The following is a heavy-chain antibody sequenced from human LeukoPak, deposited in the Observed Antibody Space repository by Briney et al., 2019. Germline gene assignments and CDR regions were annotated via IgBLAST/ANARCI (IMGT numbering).Heavy chain of an antibody. CDR3: ARGLGSSSWYPAGYNWFDP. CDR1: GFTFSSYS. Sequence: PGGSLRLSCAASGFTFSSYSMNWVRQAPGKGLEWVSSISSSSSYIYYADSVKGRFTISRDNSKNTLYLQMNSLRAEDTAVYYCARGLGSSSWYPAGYNWFDPWGQGTLVTVSS. V-gene: IGHV3-21*01. D-gene: IGHD6-13*01. CDR2: ISSSSSYI. J-gene: IGHJ5*02.